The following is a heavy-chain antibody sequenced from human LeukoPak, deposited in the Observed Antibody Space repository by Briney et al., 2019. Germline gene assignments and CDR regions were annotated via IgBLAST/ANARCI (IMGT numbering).Heavy chain of an antibody. CDR3: ARAPYSSSWYGGEGWFDP. J-gene: IGHJ5*02. CDR1: GGSISSSSSY. CDR2: IYTSGST. Sequence: SETLSLTCTVSGGSISSSSSYWGWIRQPAGKGLEWIGRIYTSGSTNYNPSLKSRVTMSVDTSKNQFSLKLSSVTAADTAVYYCARAPYSSSWYGGEGWFDPWGQGTLVTVSS. D-gene: IGHD6-13*01. V-gene: IGHV4-61*02.